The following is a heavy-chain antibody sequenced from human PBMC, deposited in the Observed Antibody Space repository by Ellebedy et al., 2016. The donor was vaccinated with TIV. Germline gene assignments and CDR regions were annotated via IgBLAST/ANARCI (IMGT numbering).Heavy chain of an antibody. Sequence: GESLKISCAASGFTFSDYYMTWLRQAPGKGLEWVSYISTLSSYVNYADSVKGRFTISRDNANNSLYLQMNSLRAEDTAFYYCARVMEKAMVNDYWGQGTLVTVSS. V-gene: IGHV3-11*06. CDR2: ISTLSSYV. CDR3: ARVMEKAMVNDY. D-gene: IGHD5-18*01. J-gene: IGHJ4*02. CDR1: GFTFSDYY.